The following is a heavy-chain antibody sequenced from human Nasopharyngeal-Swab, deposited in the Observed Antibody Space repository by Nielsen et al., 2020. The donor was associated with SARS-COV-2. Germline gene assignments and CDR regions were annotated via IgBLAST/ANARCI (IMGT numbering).Heavy chain of an antibody. J-gene: IGHJ6*02. CDR3: ARSRARIQYDFWSGYYYYGMDV. Sequence: WVRQAPGQGLEWMGGTIPIFGTANYAQTFQGRVTITADESTSTAYMELSSLRSEDTAVYYCARSRARIQYDFWSGYYYYGMDVWGQGATVTVSS. V-gene: IGHV1-69*01. CDR2: TIPIFGTA. D-gene: IGHD3-3*01.